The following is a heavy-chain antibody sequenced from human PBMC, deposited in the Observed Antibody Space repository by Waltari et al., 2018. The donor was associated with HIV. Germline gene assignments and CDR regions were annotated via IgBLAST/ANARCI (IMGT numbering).Heavy chain of an antibody. V-gene: IGHV1-2*02. D-gene: IGHD3-22*01. CDR2: INPNSGVT. CDR3: ARAQYYYDSSGYYYGDYGMDV. CDR1: GYTFTGYY. Sequence: QVQLVQSGAEVKKPGASVKVSCKASGYTFTGYYMHWVRQAPGQGLEWMGWINPNSGVTNYAQKFQGRVTMARYTSISTAYMELSRLRSDDTAVYYCARAQYYYDSSGYYYGDYGMDVWGQGTTVTVSS. J-gene: IGHJ6*02.